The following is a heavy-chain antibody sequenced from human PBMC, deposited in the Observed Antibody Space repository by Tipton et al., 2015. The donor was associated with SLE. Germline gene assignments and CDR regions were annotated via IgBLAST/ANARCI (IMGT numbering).Heavy chain of an antibody. V-gene: IGHV4-34*09. Sequence: LRLSCAVYGGSFSDYYWSWIRQTPGEGLEWIGEINHTGGTNYNPSLESRVTISLDTSKDQFSLRLSSVTAADTAVYYCARAVFYDDWSSYYGTPSLAYFDYWGHGTLVIVSS. CDR1: GGSFSDYY. CDR2: INHTGGT. CDR3: ARAVFYDDWSSYYGTPSLAYFDY. J-gene: IGHJ4*01. D-gene: IGHD3-3*01.